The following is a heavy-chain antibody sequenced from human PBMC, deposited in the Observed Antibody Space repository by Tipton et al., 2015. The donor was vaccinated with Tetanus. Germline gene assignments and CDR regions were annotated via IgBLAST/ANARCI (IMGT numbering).Heavy chain of an antibody. CDR2: INHSGST. CDR1: GGSFSGYY. J-gene: IGHJ3*02. CDR3: ASGYSSGWWI. D-gene: IGHD6-19*01. V-gene: IGHV4-34*01. Sequence: GLVKPSETLSLTCAVYGGSFSGYYWSWIRQPPGKGLEWIGEINHSGSTNYNPSLKSRVTISVDTSKNQFPLKLSSVTAADTAVYYCASGYSSGWWIWGQGTMVTVSS.